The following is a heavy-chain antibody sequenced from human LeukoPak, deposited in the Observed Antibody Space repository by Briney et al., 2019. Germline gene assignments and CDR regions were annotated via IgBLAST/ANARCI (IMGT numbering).Heavy chain of an antibody. D-gene: IGHD7-27*01. CDR1: SGSISSSSYY. Sequence: PSETLSLTCTVSSGSISSSSYYWGWIRQPPGKGLEWMGSIYYSGSTYYNPSLKSRLTISVDTSKNQFSLKLSSVTASDTAVYYCARSSRTGGFDYWGQGTLVTVSS. CDR3: ARSSRTGGFDY. J-gene: IGHJ4*02. V-gene: IGHV4-39*01. CDR2: IYYSGST.